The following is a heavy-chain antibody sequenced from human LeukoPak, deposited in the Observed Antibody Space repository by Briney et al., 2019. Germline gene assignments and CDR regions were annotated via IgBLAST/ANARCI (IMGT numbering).Heavy chain of an antibody. J-gene: IGHJ3*02. CDR2: IIPIFGTA. CDR1: GGAFSSYG. CDR3: AREGGSYSDAFDI. V-gene: IGHV1-69*06. D-gene: IGHD1-26*01. Sequence: GASVKVSCKASGGAFSSYGISWVRQAPGQGLEWMGGIIPIFGTANYPQKFQGRVTITADKSTSTVYMELSSLRSEDTAVYYCAREGGSYSDAFDIWGQGTMVTVSS.